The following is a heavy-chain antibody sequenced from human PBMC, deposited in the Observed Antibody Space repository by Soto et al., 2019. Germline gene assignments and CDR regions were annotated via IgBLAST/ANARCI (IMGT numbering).Heavy chain of an antibody. V-gene: IGHV5-51*01. CDR2: IYPGDSDT. D-gene: IGHD6-13*01. Sequence: PGESLKISCKGSGYSFTSYWIGWVRQMPGKGLEWMGIIYPGDSDTRYSPSFQGQVTISADKSISTAYLQWSSLKASDTAMYYCARHVGAAAVSASGLDAWGQGTTVTVAS. J-gene: IGHJ6*02. CDR1: GYSFTSYW. CDR3: ARHVGAAAVSASGLDA.